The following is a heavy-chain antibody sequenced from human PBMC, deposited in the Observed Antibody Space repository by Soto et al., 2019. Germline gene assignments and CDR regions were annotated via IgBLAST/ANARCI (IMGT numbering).Heavy chain of an antibody. J-gene: IGHJ4*02. Sequence: GGSLRLSCAASGFIFNSYTMNWVRQAPGKGLVRVSSISSSSTHTYYADSVKGRFTISRDNAKNALYLQMNSLRVEDTAVYYCARPGIAVAAHFASWGQGTLVTVSS. CDR3: ARPGIAVAAHFAS. V-gene: IGHV3-21*01. D-gene: IGHD6-19*01. CDR2: ISSSSTHT. CDR1: GFIFNSYT.